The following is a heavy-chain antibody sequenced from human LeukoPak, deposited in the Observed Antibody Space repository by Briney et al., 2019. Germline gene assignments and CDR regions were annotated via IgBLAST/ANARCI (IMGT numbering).Heavy chain of an antibody. CDR1: GGSISSGGYS. V-gene: IGHV4-30-2*01. J-gene: IGHJ4*02. D-gene: IGHD5-12*01. Sequence: SETLSLTCAVSGGSISSGGYSWSWIRQPPGKGLEWIGYIYHSGSTHYNPSLKSRVTISVDRSKNQFSLKLSSVTAADTAVYYCARQYSGYDAFDYWGQGTLVTVSS. CDR2: IYHSGST. CDR3: ARQYSGYDAFDY.